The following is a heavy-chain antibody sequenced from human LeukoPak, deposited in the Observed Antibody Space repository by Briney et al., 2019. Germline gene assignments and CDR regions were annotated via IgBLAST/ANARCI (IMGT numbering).Heavy chain of an antibody. D-gene: IGHD6-13*01. J-gene: IGHJ5*02. CDR2: IYHSGST. CDR1: GSSISSSDW. V-gene: IGHV4-4*02. Sequence: SETLSLTCAVSGSSISSSDWWSWVRQPPGKGLEWIGEIYHSGSTNYNPSLKSRVTISVDKSKNQFSLKLSSVTAADTAVYYCARVAGIAAAGTVMYNWFDPWGQGTLVPVSS. CDR3: ARVAGIAAAGTVMYNWFDP.